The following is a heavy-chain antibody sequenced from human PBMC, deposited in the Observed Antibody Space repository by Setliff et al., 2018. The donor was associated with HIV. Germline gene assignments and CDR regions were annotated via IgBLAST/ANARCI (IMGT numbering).Heavy chain of an antibody. CDR1: GGSMSSSSYY. CDR3: ARLGYVSGGFYKTPGPYYFDY. V-gene: IGHV4-39*01. Sequence: SETLSLTCTVSGGSMSSSSYYWSWIRQTPDKGLEWIGIIYYSGATYYNPSLTGRVTISVDTSRNQFSLKLRSVTAADTAAYYCARLGYVSGGFYKTPGPYYFDYWGQGALVTVSS. J-gene: IGHJ4*02. CDR2: IYYSGAT. D-gene: IGHD3-10*01.